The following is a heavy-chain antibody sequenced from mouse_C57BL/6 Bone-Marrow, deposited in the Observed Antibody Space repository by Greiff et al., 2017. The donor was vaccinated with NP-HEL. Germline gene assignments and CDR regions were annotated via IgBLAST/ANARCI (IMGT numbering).Heavy chain of an antibody. CDR2: IRLKSDNYAT. CDR3: TGGYGSSWAMDY. J-gene: IGHJ4*01. D-gene: IGHD1-1*01. CDR1: GFTFSNYW. V-gene: IGHV6-3*01. Sequence: EVQLQESGGGLVQPGGSMKLSCVASGFTFSNYWMNWVRQSPEKGLEWVAQIRLKSDNYATHYAESVKGRFTISRDDSKSSVYLQMNNLRAEDTGIYYCTGGYGSSWAMDYWGQGTSVTVSS.